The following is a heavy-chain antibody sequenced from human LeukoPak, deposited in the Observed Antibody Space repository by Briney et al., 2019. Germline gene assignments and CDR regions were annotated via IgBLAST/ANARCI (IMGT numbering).Heavy chain of an antibody. J-gene: IGHJ6*04. CDR3: ARDFLAAPTV. D-gene: IGHD6-13*01. V-gene: IGHV3-33*01. Sequence: PGRALKLSCAASGFTFSSYDIHWVRQAPGKGLEWVALIWYDGSNKYYADSVKGRFTISRDNSKNTLYLQMHSLRAEDTAVYYCARDFLAAPTVWGAGTTVSVSS. CDR1: GFTFSSYD. CDR2: IWYDGSNK.